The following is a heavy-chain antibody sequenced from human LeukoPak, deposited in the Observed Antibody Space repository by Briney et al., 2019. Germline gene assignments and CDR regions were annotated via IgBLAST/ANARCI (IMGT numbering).Heavy chain of an antibody. CDR3: AKDRSSGWYTRGMDV. CDR2: ISSSSSTI. CDR1: GFTFSSYS. D-gene: IGHD6-19*01. V-gene: IGHV3-48*01. J-gene: IGHJ6*02. Sequence: GGSLRLSCAASGFTFSSYSMNWVRQAPGKGLEWVSYISSSSSTIYYADSVKGRFTISRDNAKNSLYLQMNSLRAEDTAVYYCAKDRSSGWYTRGMDVWGQGTTVTVSS.